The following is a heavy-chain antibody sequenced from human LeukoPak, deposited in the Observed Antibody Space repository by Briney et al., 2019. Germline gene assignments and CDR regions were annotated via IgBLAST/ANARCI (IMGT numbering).Heavy chain of an antibody. V-gene: IGHV3-23*01. D-gene: IGHD6-19*01. CDR2: ISASGDSA. CDR3: AKGERTSGWSY. CDR1: GITFSNYA. J-gene: IGHJ4*02. Sequence: GGSLRLSCVASGITFSNYAMSWVRQAPGKGLEWVSGISASGDSAYYAGSVKGRFTISRDSSKHTVFLQMNTLRVEDTAVYYCAKGERTSGWSYWGQGTLVTVSS.